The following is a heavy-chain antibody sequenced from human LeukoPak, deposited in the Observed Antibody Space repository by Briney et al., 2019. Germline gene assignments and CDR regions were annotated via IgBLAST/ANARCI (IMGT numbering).Heavy chain of an antibody. Sequence: ASVKVSCKASGYTFTGYYMHWVRQAPGQGLEWMGWINPNSGGTNYAQKFQGRVTMTRDTSISTAYMELSRLRSDDTAVYYCAXXXXXXXSGYYYYYGMDVWGQGTTVTVSS. D-gene: IGHD1-26*01. V-gene: IGHV1-2*02. J-gene: IGHJ6*02. CDR3: AXXXXXXXSGYYYYYGMDV. CDR2: INPNSGGT. CDR1: GYTFTGYY.